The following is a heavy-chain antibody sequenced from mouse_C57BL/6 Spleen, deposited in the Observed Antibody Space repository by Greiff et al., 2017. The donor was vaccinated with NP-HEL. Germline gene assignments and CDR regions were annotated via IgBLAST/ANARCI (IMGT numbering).Heavy chain of an antibody. CDR1: GYTFTSYW. CDR2: IYPGSGST. J-gene: IGHJ4*01. CDR3: ARKGYYAMDD. Sequence: QVQLQQPGAELVKPGASVKMSCKASGYTFTSYWITWVKQRPGQGLAWIGDIYPGSGSTNYNEKFKSKATLTVDTSSSTAYMQLSSLTSEDSAVYYCARKGYYAMDDWGQGTSVTVSS. V-gene: IGHV1-55*01.